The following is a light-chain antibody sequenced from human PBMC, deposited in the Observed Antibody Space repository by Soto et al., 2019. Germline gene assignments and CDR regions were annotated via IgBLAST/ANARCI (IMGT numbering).Light chain of an antibody. Sequence: DIQMTQSPSTRSASVGDRVTITCRASQSISSWLAWYQQKPGKAPKLLIYDASSLESGVPSRFSGSGSGTEFTLTISSLQPDDFATYYCQQYNSYPVTFGQGTKVDIK. CDR1: QSISSW. CDR3: QQYNSYPVT. CDR2: DAS. J-gene: IGKJ1*01. V-gene: IGKV1-5*01.